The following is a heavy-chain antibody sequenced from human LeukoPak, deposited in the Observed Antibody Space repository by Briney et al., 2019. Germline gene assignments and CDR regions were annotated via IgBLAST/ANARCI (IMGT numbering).Heavy chain of an antibody. Sequence: PGGSLRLSCVTSGFTFSTSWMNWVRQAPGKGLEWVANIKEDGSVKNYADSVKGRFTISRDNAKNSLYLQMNSLRAEDTAVYYCAELGITMIGGVWGKGTTVTISS. CDR2: IKEDGSVK. CDR1: GFTFSTSW. J-gene: IGHJ6*04. CDR3: AELGITMIGGV. D-gene: IGHD3-10*02. V-gene: IGHV3-7*01.